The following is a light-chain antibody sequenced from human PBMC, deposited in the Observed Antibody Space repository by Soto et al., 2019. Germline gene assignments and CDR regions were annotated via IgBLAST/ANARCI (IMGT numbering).Light chain of an antibody. CDR2: WAS. V-gene: IGKV4-1*01. CDR1: QSVLYNSNNKNY. Sequence: DIVVSQSPDSLALPLGAAAIINCRSSQSVLYNSNNKNYLAWYHQRPGQPPRILLYWASTRESGVPDRFTGSGSETDFTLTISSLQVDDVGTYYCQQYYSPPYSFGQGTKLEI. J-gene: IGKJ2*01. CDR3: QQYYSPPYS.